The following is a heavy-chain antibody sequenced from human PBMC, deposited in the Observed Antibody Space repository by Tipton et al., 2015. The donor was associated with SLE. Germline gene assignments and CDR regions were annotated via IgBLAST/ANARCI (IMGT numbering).Heavy chain of an antibody. V-gene: IGHV4-59*02. J-gene: IGHJ4*02. CDR3: ARGRVDYIRGTYRPSSLDD. CDR2: MYYSGIT. CDR1: GGSVSDYY. Sequence: TLSLTCTVSGGSVSDYYWTWIRQPPGKGLEWIGYMYYSGITNYNPSLYSRVTISVDTSKNQFSLKLSSVTAADTAVYYCARGRVDYIRGTYRPSSLDDWGQGTQVTVSS. D-gene: IGHD3-16*02.